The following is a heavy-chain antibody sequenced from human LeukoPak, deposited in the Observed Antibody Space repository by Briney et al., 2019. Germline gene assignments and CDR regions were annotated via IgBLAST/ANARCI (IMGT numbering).Heavy chain of an antibody. J-gene: IGHJ3*02. D-gene: IGHD2-15*01. V-gene: IGHV4-59*01. Sequence: SETLSLTCTVSGGSISSYYWSWIRQPPGKGLEWIGYIYYSGSTNYNPSLKSRVTISVDTSKNQFSLKLSSVTAADTAVYYCARGFVVVVAADYGDYSPEYAFDIWGQGTMVTVSS. CDR2: IYYSGST. CDR3: ARGFVVVVAADYGDYSPEYAFDI. CDR1: GGSISSYY.